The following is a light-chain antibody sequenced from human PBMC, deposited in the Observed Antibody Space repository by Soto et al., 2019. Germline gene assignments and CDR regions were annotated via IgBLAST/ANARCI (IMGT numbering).Light chain of an antibody. J-gene: IGLJ3*02. CDR2: DVS. V-gene: IGLV2-8*01. CDR3: GSYAGSNNWV. CDR1: SSDVGGYNY. Sequence: QSALTQPPSASGSPGQSVTISCTGTSSDVGGYNYVSWYQHHPAKPPKLMIYDVSKRSSGVPDRFADYKSCNTASLTVSVLHAEDDADYYCGSYAGSNNWVFGGGTKLTVL.